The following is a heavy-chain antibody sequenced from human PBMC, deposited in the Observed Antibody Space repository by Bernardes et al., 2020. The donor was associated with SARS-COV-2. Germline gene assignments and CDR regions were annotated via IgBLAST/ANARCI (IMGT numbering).Heavy chain of an antibody. CDR3: ASWRPRSGYYYYYGMDV. Sequence: GGSLRLSCAASGFTFSSYSMNWVRQAPGKGLEWVSYISSSSSTIYYADSVKGRFTISRDNAKNSLYLQMNSLRDEDTAVYYCASWRPRSGYYYYYGMDVWGQGTTVTVSS. CDR1: GFTFSSYS. V-gene: IGHV3-48*02. J-gene: IGHJ6*02. CDR2: ISSSSSTI. D-gene: IGHD3-3*01.